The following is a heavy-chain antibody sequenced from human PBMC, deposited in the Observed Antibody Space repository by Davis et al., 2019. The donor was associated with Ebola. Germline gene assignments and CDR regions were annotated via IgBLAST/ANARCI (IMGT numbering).Heavy chain of an antibody. Sequence: GESLKISCAASGFTFSNAWTSWVRQAPGKGLEWVGRIKSKTDGGTTDYAAPVKGRFTISRDDSKNTLYLQMNSLKTEDTAVYYCTTDLGEYGAGSTWGQGTLVTVSS. V-gene: IGHV3-15*01. CDR2: IKSKTDGGTT. D-gene: IGHD4-17*01. J-gene: IGHJ4*02. CDR3: TTDLGEYGAGST. CDR1: GFTFSNAW.